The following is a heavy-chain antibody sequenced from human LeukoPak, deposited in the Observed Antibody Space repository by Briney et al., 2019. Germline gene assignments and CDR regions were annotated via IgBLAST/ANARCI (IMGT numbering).Heavy chain of an antibody. CDR3: ARWRFGEYPYYYYYYMDV. V-gene: IGHV1-69*06. CDR1: GYTFTSYA. D-gene: IGHD3-10*01. Sequence: GASVKVSCKASGYTFTSYAISWVRQAPGQGLEWMGGIIPIFGTANYAQKFQGRVTITADKSTSTAYMELSSLRSEDTAVYYCARWRFGEYPYYYYYYMDVWGKGTTVTVSS. J-gene: IGHJ6*03. CDR2: IIPIFGTA.